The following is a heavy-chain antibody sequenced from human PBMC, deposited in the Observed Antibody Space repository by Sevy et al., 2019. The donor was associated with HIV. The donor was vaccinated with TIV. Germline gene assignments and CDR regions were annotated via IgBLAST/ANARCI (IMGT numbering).Heavy chain of an antibody. V-gene: IGHV1-69*13. CDR1: GGTFSSYA. CDR3: ASGGIAAAGTPYYYYGMDV. Sequence: ASVKVSCKASGGTFSSYAISWVRQAPGQGLEWMGGIIPIFGTANYAQKFQGRVTITADESTSTAYMELSSLRSEDTAVYYCASGGIAAAGTPYYYYGMDVWGQGTTVTVSS. CDR2: IIPIFGTA. J-gene: IGHJ6*02. D-gene: IGHD6-13*01.